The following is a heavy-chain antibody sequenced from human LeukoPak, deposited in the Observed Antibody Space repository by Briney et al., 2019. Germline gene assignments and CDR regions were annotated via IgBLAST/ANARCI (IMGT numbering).Heavy chain of an antibody. D-gene: IGHD4-17*01. CDR1: GYTFTSYG. V-gene: IGHV1-18*01. CDR2: ISAYNGNT. J-gene: IGHJ4*02. Sequence: ASVKVSCKASGYTFTSYGISWVRQAPGQGLEWMGWISAYNGNTNYAQKLQGRVTMTTDTSTSTAYMELRSLRSDDTAVYYCARVKRAADPTVNQALDYWGRGTLVTVSS. CDR3: ARVKRAADPTVNQALDY.